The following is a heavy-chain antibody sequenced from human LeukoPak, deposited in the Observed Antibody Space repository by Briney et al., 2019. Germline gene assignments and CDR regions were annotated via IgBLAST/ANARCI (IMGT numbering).Heavy chain of an antibody. D-gene: IGHD2-15*01. V-gene: IGHV1-2*02. CDR3: ARGRYCSSTRSRYCSGGSFLYFDY. J-gene: IGHJ4*02. Sequence: ASVKVSCKASGYTFTGYYMHWVRQAPGQGLEWMGWINPNSGGTNYAQKFQGRVTMTRDTSISTAYMELSRLRSDDTAVYYCARGRYCSSTRSRYCSGGSFLYFDYWGQGTLVTVSS. CDR1: GYTFTGYY. CDR2: INPNSGGT.